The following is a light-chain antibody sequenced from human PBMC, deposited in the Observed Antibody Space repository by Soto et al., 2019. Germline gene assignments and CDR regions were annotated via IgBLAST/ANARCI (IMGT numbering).Light chain of an antibody. J-gene: IGLJ1*01. V-gene: IGLV2-14*01. CDR3: SSYTISSTPLYV. CDR1: SSDVGAYDY. CDR2: DVS. Sequence: QSALTQPASVSGSPGQSIAISCTGTSSDVGAYDYVSWYQQHPGKAPKLLIYDVSNRPSGVSNRFSGCKSGKTASLTISGLYAEDEADYYCSSYTISSTPLYVFGTGTKLTVL.